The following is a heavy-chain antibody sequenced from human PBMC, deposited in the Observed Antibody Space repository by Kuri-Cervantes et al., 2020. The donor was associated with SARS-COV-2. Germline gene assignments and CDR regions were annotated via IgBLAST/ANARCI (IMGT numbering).Heavy chain of an antibody. D-gene: IGHD1-14*01. CDR1: GLTFSSRS. CDR2: IDASGKSR. Sequence: GGSLRLSCAVSGLTFSSRSMNWVRQAPGMGLEWVSHIDASGKSRYYIDSVQGRFTISRDNARNSLYLPMNSLTEEDTDVYYCSTTWDHWGQGTLVTVSS. J-gene: IGHJ4*02. CDR3: STTWDH. V-gene: IGHV3-48*02.